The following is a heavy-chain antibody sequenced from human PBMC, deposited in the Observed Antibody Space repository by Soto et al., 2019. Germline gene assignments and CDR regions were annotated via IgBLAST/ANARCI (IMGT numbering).Heavy chain of an antibody. CDR1: GFTFSSYA. CDR2: ISYDGSNK. D-gene: IGHD5-12*01. V-gene: IGHV3-30-3*01. CDR3: ARDRATITACDY. J-gene: IGHJ4*02. Sequence: QVQLVESGGGVVQPGRSLRLSCAASGFTFSSYAMHWVRQAPGKGLEWVAVISYDGSNKYYADSVNGRVTISRDNSKNKLYLQMNSLRAEDTAVYCCARDRATITACDYWGQGTLVTVSS.